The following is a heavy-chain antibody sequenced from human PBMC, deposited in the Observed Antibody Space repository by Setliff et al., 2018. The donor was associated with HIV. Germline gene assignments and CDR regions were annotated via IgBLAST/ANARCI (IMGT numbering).Heavy chain of an antibody. CDR3: ARDNLYYNLYDGSPVYGMDV. CDR2: ISIGSGGAI. V-gene: IGHV3-21*01. CDR1: GLRFNKAW. D-gene: IGHD3-3*01. Sequence: PGGSLRLSCAASGLRFNKAWMNWVRQAPGRGLEWVSSISIGSGGAIDYADSVQGRFTISRDNSKNSLYLQMNGLRVEDTGVYYCARDNLYYNLYDGSPVYGMDVWGQGATVTVSS. J-gene: IGHJ6*02.